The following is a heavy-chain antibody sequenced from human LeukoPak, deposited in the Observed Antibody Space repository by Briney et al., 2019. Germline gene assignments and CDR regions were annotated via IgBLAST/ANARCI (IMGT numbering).Heavy chain of an antibody. J-gene: IGHJ4*02. CDR1: GSTFSSYA. V-gene: IGHV3-23*01. D-gene: IGHD6-13*01. CDR3: AKKARIAAAGRNDY. CDR2: ISGSGGST. Sequence: AGGPLRLSCAASGSTFSSYAMSWVRQAPGKGLEWVSAISGSGGSTYYADSVKGRFTISRDDSKNTLYLQMNSLRAEDTAVYYCAKKARIAAAGRNDYWGQGTLVTVSS.